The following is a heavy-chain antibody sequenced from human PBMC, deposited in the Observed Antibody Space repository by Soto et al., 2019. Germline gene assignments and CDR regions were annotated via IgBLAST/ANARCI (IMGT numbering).Heavy chain of an antibody. CDR3: AHRSSGGYYYYGMDV. Sequence: ASVKVSCRVSGYTLTELSMHWVRQAPGKGLEWMGGFDPEDVETIYAQKFQGRGTMTEDTSTDTAYMELSSLRSEDTAVYYCAHRSSGGYYYYGMDVWGQGTTVTVSS. CDR1: GYTLTELS. CDR2: FDPEDVET. J-gene: IGHJ6*02. D-gene: IGHD3-16*01. V-gene: IGHV1-24*01.